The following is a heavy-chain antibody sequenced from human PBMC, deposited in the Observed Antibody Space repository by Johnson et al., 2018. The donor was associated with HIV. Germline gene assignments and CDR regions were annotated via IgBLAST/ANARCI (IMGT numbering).Heavy chain of an antibody. Sequence: VQLVESGGGLVQPGGSLRLSCAASGFTFSSYWMSWVRQAPGKGLEWVSAITVSGDNTYYADSVKGRFTISRDNSKNTLYLQMSSLRADDTAVYYCAKGVRGSSCYDAFDIWDQGTMVTVSS. CDR3: AKGVRGSSCYDAFDI. CDR1: GFTFSSYW. CDR2: ITVSGDNT. J-gene: IGHJ3*02. D-gene: IGHD6-6*01. V-gene: IGHV3-23*04.